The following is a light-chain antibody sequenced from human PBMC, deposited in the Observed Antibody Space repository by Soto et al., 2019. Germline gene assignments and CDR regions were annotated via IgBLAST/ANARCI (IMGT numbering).Light chain of an antibody. CDR2: DAS. V-gene: IGKV3-11*01. CDR3: QQSYSTPQT. CDR1: QSVSSY. Sequence: EIVLTQSPATLSLSPGERATLSCMASQSVSSYLAWYQQKPGQAPRLLIYDASNRATGIPARFSGSGSGTDFTLTISTLQPEDFATYYCQQSYSTPQTFGQGTKVDIK. J-gene: IGKJ1*01.